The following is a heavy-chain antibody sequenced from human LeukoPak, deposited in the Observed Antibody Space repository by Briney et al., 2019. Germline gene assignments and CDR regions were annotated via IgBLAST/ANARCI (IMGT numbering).Heavy chain of an antibody. J-gene: IGHJ4*02. CDR3: AKAYYGSGSYYTSPFDY. D-gene: IGHD3-10*01. CDR2: ISGSGGST. CDR1: GFTFSSYA. V-gene: IGHV3-23*01. Sequence: GGSLRLSCAASGFTFSSYAMSWVRQAPGKGLEWVSAISGSGGSTYYADSVKGRFTISRDNSKNTLYLQMNSLRAEDTAVYYCAKAYYGSGSYYTSPFDYWGQGTLVTASS.